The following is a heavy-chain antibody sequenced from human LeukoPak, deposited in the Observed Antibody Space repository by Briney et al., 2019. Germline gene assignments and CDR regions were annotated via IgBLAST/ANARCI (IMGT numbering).Heavy chain of an antibody. V-gene: IGHV3-30*03. CDR1: GFTFSSYS. CDR2: ISFDGSNK. J-gene: IGHJ4*02. Sequence: TGGSLRLSCAASGFTFSSYSMNWVRQAPGKGLEWVAAISFDGSNKYYADSVEGRFTISRDNSKNTLYLQMNSLRAEDTALYYCARDCQYRHLQYCFDYWGQGTLVTVSS. D-gene: IGHD6-6*01. CDR3: ARDCQYRHLQYCFDY.